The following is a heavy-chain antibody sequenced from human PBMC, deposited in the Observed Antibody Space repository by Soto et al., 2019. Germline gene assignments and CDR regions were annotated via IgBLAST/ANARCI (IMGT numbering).Heavy chain of an antibody. D-gene: IGHD6-6*01. CDR1: GYTFTSYG. CDR3: ARDDSSSNYYYGMDV. J-gene: IGHJ6*02. CDR2: ISAYNGNT. Sequence: QVQLVQSGAEVKKPGASVKVSCKASGYTFTSYGISWVRQAPGQGLEWMGWISAYNGNTNYAQKLQGRVTMTTDTSTSTAYMELRSLRSADTAVYYCARDDSSSNYYYGMDVWGQGTTVTVSS. V-gene: IGHV1-18*01.